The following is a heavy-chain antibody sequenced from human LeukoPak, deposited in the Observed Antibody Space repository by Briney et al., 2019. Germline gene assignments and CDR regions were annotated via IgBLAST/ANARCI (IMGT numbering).Heavy chain of an antibody. D-gene: IGHD1-26*01. V-gene: IGHV3-21*04. J-gene: IGHJ6*02. Sequence: PGGSLRLSCAASGFTFSSYSMNWVRQAPGKGLEWVSSISSSSSYIYYADSVKGRFTISRDNAKNSLYLQMNSLRAEDTAVYYCARGEKEGGSYFAYYYYYGMDVWGQGTTVTVSS. CDR1: GFTFSSYS. CDR2: ISSSSSYI. CDR3: ARGEKEGGSYFAYYYYYGMDV.